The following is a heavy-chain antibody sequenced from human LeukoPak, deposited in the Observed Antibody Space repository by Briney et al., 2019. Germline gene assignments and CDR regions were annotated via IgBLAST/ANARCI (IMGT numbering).Heavy chain of an antibody. CDR1: GFTFDDYV. D-gene: IGHD3-9*01. J-gene: IGHJ4*02. CDR3: AGWSNVLRYFDWYNY. V-gene: IGHV3-9*01. Sequence: PGGSLRLSCAASGFTFDDYVMHWVRQGPGKGLEWVSGISWNSGSIGYADSVKGRFTISRDNAKNSLYLQMNSLRAEDTAVYYCAGWSNVLRYFDWYNYWGQGTLVTVSS. CDR2: ISWNSGSI.